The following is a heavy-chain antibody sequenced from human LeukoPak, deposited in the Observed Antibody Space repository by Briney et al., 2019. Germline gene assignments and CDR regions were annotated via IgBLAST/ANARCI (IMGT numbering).Heavy chain of an antibody. J-gene: IGHJ6*03. V-gene: IGHV4-39*01. CDR1: GDSVSSPTYF. CDR2: IFYYGTS. CDR3: ARIGQSVHYYMDV. D-gene: IGHD3/OR15-3a*01. Sequence: SETLSLTCTVSGDSVSSPTYFWGWIRHPPGKGLEWIGSIFYYGTSYYNPSLKSRVTISVDTSTNQFSLKLNSVTAADTAVYYCARIGQSVHYYMDVWGIGTTVDVSS.